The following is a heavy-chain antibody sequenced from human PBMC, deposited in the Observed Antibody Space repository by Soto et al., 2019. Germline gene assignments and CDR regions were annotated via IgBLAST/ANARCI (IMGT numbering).Heavy chain of an antibody. CDR1: GFTFSSYA. D-gene: IGHD6-13*01. J-gene: IGHJ4*02. CDR2: ISGSGGST. Sequence: PGGSLRLSCAASGFTFSSYAMSWVRQAPGKGLEWVSAISGSGGSTYYADSVRGRFTISRDNSKNTLYLQMNSLRAEDTAVYYCAKVSSSSWHGPFDYWGQGTLVTVSS. V-gene: IGHV3-23*01. CDR3: AKVSSSSWHGPFDY.